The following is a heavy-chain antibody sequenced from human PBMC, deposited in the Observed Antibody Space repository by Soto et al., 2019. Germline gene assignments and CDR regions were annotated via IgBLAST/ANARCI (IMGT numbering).Heavy chain of an antibody. D-gene: IGHD3-10*01. CDR3: ARQLLGSGSFYFDY. V-gene: IGHV5-51*01. CDR2: IYPDDSDI. J-gene: IGHJ4*02. Sequence: GESLKISCNGSGFSFTSYWIAWVRQMPGNGLEWMGIIYPDDSDIRYSPSFQGQVTFSADKSIDTAYLQWSSLKASDTAMYYCARQLLGSGSFYFDYWGQGTQVTVSS. CDR1: GFSFTSYW.